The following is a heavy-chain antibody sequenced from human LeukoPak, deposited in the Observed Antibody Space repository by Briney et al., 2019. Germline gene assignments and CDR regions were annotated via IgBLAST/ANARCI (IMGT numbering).Heavy chain of an antibody. CDR3: ASYRSSWYDYFDY. J-gene: IGHJ4*02. CDR1: GYSISSGYY. V-gene: IGHV4-38-2*02. Sequence: SETLSLTCTVSGYSISSGYYWGWIRQPPGKGLEWIGSIYHSGSTYYNSSLKSRVTISVGMSKNQFSLKLSSLTAADTAVYYCASYRSSWYDYFDYWGQGTLVTVSS. D-gene: IGHD6-13*01. CDR2: IYHSGST.